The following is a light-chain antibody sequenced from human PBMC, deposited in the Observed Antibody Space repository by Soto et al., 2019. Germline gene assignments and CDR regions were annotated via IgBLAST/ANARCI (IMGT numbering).Light chain of an antibody. CDR2: LVF. V-gene: IGKV2-28*01. J-gene: IGKJ4*01. CDR1: QSLLHSNGNTY. CDR3: MQGLQTLT. Sequence: IVMTQSPLSLPVTPGEPASISCRSSQSLLHSNGNTYLDWYVQKPGQSPQLLISLVFNRASGVPDRFTSSGSGTDFTLKISRVEAEDVGVYYCMQGLQTLTFGGGTKVEIK.